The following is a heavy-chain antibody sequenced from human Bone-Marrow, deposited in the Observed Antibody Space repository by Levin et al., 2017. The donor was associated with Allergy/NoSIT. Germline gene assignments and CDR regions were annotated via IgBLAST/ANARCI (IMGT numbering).Heavy chain of an antibody. CDR2: INTNTGNP. CDR1: GYTFTNYL. CDR3: AKAELNYFDY. V-gene: IGHV7-4-1*02. J-gene: IGHJ4*02. Sequence: GESLKISCQASGYTFTNYLINWVRQAPGQGLEWMGRINTNTGNPTYAQGFTGRFVFSLDTSVNTAFLQINGLEVEDTAVYYCAKAELNYFDYWGQGTLVTVSS. D-gene: IGHD2/OR15-2a*01.